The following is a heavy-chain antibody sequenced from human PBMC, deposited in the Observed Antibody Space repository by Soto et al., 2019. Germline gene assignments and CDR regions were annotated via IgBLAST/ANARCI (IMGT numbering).Heavy chain of an antibody. D-gene: IGHD1-26*01. Sequence: QLQLQESGSGLVKPSQTLSLTCAVSGGSISSGGYSWSWIRQPPGKGLEWIGYIYHSGSTYYNPSLKSGVTISVDRSKNQYSAKLSSVTAADTAVYYCASQIVGATTGGVDYWGQGTLVTVSS. J-gene: IGHJ4*02. CDR1: GGSISSGGYS. V-gene: IGHV4-30-2*01. CDR3: ASQIVGATTGGVDY. CDR2: IYHSGST.